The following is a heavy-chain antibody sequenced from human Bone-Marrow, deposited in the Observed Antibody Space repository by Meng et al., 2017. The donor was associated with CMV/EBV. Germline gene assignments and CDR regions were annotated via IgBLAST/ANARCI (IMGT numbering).Heavy chain of an antibody. CDR3: ARITIFGVVHDAFEI. D-gene: IGHD3-3*01. CDR2: IYYSGST. V-gene: IGHV4-39*07. CDR1: GGSISSSSYY. Sequence: SETLSLTCTVSGGSISSSSYYWGWIRQPPGKGLEWIGSIYYSGSTYYNPSLKSRVTISVDTSKNQFSLKLSSVTAADTAVYYCARITIFGVVHDAFEIWGQGTMVTVSS. J-gene: IGHJ3*02.